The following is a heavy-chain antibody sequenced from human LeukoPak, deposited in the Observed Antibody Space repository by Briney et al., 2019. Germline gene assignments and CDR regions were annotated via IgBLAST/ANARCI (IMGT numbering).Heavy chain of an antibody. D-gene: IGHD2-15*01. J-gene: IGHJ4*02. CDR2: IRGSGVNP. Sequence: PGGSLRLSCAASGFTFSTYAMSWVRQAPGKGLEWVSSIRGSGVNPSYADSVKGRFTMSRDNSNNTLYLQMNSLRAEDTAVYYCAKDSSFFDYWGQGTLVTVSS. V-gene: IGHV3-23*01. CDR3: AKDSSFFDY. CDR1: GFTFSTYA.